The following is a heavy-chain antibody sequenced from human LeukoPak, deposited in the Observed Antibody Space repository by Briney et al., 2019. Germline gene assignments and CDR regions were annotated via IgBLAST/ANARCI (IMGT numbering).Heavy chain of an antibody. Sequence: PGRSLRLSCAASGFTFSNYVMHWVRQAPGKGLGWVASISYDGRNKYYADSVKGRFTISRDNAENSLYLQMNSLRAEDTAVYYCARARDYGSGKANAFDIWGQGTMVTVSS. CDR1: GFTFSNYV. D-gene: IGHD3-10*01. V-gene: IGHV3-30*03. J-gene: IGHJ3*02. CDR3: ARARDYGSGKANAFDI. CDR2: ISYDGRNK.